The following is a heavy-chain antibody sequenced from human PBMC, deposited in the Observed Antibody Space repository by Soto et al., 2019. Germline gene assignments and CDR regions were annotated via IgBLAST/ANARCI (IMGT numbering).Heavy chain of an antibody. CDR3: ARDLGYYDSSGYFDY. V-gene: IGHV3-11*01. CDR1: GFTFSDYY. CDR2: ISSSGDIT. D-gene: IGHD3-22*01. J-gene: IGHJ4*02. Sequence: ESWGGLVKPGGSLRLSCAASGFTFSDYYMSWIRQAPGKGLEWVSYISSSGDITYYADSVKGRVTISRDNAKNSLYLQMHNLRAEDTAVYYCARDLGYYDSSGYFDYWGQGTLITVSS.